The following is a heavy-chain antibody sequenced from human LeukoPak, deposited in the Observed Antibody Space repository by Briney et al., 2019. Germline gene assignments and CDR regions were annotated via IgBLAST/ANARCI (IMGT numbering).Heavy chain of an antibody. J-gene: IGHJ6*02. D-gene: IGHD2-2*01. CDR1: GGSISSYY. CDR2: IYYSGST. CDR3: ARGQQEDCSSTSCYDYYYYGMDV. Sequence: SETLSLTCTVSGGSISSYYWSWIRQPPGKGLEWIGYIYYSGSTNYNPSLKSRVTISVDTPKNQFSLKLSSVTAADTAVYYCARGQQEDCSSTSCYDYYYYGMDVWGQGTTVTVSS. V-gene: IGHV4-59*01.